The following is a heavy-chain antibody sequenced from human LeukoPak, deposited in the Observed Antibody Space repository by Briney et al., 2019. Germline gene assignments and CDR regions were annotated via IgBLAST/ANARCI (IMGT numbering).Heavy chain of an antibody. J-gene: IGHJ4*02. V-gene: IGHV3-23*01. D-gene: IGHD4-23*01. CDR2: ISAGGGVT. CDR3: AKDGIRWSHFDS. CDR1: GFTFSSYA. Sequence: TGGSLRLSYAASGFTFSSYAMSWVRQAPGKGLEWVSAISAGGGVTYYADSVEGRFTISRDDSKNTLYLQMNSLRAEDTAVYYCAKDGIRWSHFDSWGQGTLVTVSS.